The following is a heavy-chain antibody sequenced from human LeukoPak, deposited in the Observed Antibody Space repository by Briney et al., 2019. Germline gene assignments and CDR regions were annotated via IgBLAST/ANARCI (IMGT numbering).Heavy chain of an antibody. D-gene: IGHD4-17*01. CDR2: TKSKTDGGTT. CDR1: EFTSSNVY. Sequence: LSFSCSAYEFTSSNVYLIRHPHAPGKGLEWVVHTKSKTDGGTTDYAAPVKGRFTISRDDSKNTLYLQMNSLKTEDTAVYYCTRRHDYGDYLNWFDPWGQGTLVTVSS. V-gene: IGHV3-15*01. CDR3: TRRHDYGDYLNWFDP. J-gene: IGHJ5*02.